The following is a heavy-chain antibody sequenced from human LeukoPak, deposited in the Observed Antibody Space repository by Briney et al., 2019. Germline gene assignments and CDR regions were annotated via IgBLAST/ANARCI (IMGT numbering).Heavy chain of an antibody. J-gene: IGHJ4*02. CDR2: IYSGGST. CDR1: GFTFSSYW. CDR3: ARGMYHYDSSGYYPAYHFDY. Sequence: GGSLRLSCTASGFTFSSYWMSWVRQAPGKGLEWVSVIYSGGSTYYADSVKGRFSISRDNSKNTLYLQMNSLRAEDTAVYYCARGMYHYDSSGYYPAYHFDYWGQGTLVTVSS. V-gene: IGHV3-53*01. D-gene: IGHD3-22*01.